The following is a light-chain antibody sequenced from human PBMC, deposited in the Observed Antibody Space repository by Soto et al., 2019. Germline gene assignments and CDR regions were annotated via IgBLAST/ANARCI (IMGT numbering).Light chain of an antibody. Sequence: QSALTRPASVSGSPGQSITRSCTGSSSDIGAYNYVSWFQQYPGKAPKLIISEVSNRPSGVSNRFSGSKSGTAASLTISGLQTEDEADYFCFSFTTDWTHVFGTGTKV. J-gene: IGLJ1*01. CDR1: SSDIGAYNY. CDR3: FSFTTDWTHV. V-gene: IGLV2-14*01. CDR2: EVS.